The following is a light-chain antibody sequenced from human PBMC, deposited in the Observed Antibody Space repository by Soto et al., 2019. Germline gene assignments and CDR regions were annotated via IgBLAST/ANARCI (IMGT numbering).Light chain of an antibody. J-gene: IGLJ1*01. V-gene: IGLV3-21*02. CDR1: NTGSTG. CDR2: DDS. Sequence: SYVLTQPHSMSVAPGQTARIPCGGFNTGSTGVHWYQQKPGQAPVLVVYDDSGRPSGIPERFSGSNSGNTATLSISRVEGGDEADYYCQVWDRRSDLGVFGTGTKLTVL. CDR3: QVWDRRSDLGV.